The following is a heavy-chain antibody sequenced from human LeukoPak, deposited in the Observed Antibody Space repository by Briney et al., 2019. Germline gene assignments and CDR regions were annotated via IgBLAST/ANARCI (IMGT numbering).Heavy chain of an antibody. D-gene: IGHD6-13*01. CDR3: ARAGGGDKQQLVWYFDL. J-gene: IGHJ2*01. CDR1: GFTVSSNY. Sequence: GGSLRLSCAASGFTVSSNYMSWVRRAPGKGLEWVSLIYSGGVTYYADSVKGRFTISRDNSKNTLYLQMNSLRAEDTARYYCARAGGGDKQQLVWYFDLWGRGTLVTVSS. CDR2: IYSGGVT. V-gene: IGHV3-53*01.